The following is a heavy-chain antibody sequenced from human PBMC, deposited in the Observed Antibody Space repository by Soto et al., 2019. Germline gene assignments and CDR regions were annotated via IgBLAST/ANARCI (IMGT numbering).Heavy chain of an antibody. CDR3: ARDNGREQYYDSSGYWYYFDY. CDR2: IYYSGST. Sequence: SETLSLTCTVSGGSISSYYWSWIRQPPGKGLEWFCYIYYSGSTNYNPSLKSRVTISVDTSKNQFSLKLSSVTAADTAVYYCARDNGREQYYDSSGYWYYFDYWGQGTLVTVSS. V-gene: IGHV4-59*01. D-gene: IGHD3-22*01. J-gene: IGHJ4*02. CDR1: GGSISSYY.